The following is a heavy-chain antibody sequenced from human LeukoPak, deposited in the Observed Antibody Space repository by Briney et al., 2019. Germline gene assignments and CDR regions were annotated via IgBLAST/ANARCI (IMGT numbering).Heavy chain of an antibody. CDR3: ARGAGYCSGGSCYYNWFDP. J-gene: IGHJ5*02. D-gene: IGHD2-15*01. V-gene: IGHV1-46*01. CDR1: GYTFTSYY. Sequence: ALVKVSCKASGYTFTSYYMHWVRQAPGQGLEWMGIINPSGGSTSYAQKFQGRVTMTRDTSTSTVYMELSSLRSEDTAVYYCARGAGYCSGGSCYYNWFDPWGQGTLVTVSS. CDR2: INPSGGST.